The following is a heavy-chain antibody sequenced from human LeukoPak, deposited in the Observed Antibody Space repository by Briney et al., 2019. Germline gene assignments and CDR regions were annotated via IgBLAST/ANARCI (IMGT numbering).Heavy chain of an antibody. V-gene: IGHV3-15*01. J-gene: IGHJ4*02. CDR3: TTGGYGGQFDY. CDR2: IKSKTDGGTT. CDR1: GFIFSNAL. D-gene: IGHD5-12*01. Sequence: GGSLRLSCAASGFIFSNALMSWVRQAPGKGLEWVGRIKSKTDGGTTDYAAPVKGRFTISRDDSKNTLYLQMNSLKTEDTAVYYCTTGGYGGQFDYWGQGTLVTVSS.